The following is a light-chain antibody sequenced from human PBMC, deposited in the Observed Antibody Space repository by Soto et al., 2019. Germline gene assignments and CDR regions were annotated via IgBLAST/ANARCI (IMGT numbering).Light chain of an antibody. J-gene: IGLJ1*01. Sequence: QSVLTQSPSASASLGASVKLTCTLSSGHSSYPIAWHQQQPEKGPRYLMRLNSDGSHTKGDGIPDRFSGSSSGAERYLTISSLQSEDEADYYCQTWGTGIQVFGTGTKVTVL. CDR2: LNSDGSH. CDR1: SGHSSYP. CDR3: QTWGTGIQV. V-gene: IGLV4-69*01.